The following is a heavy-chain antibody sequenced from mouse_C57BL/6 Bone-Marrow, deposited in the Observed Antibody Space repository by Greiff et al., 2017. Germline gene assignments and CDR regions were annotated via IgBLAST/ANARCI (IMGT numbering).Heavy chain of an antibody. Sequence: QVQLQQPGAELVKPGASVKLSCKASGYTFTSYWMHWVKQRPGQGLEWIGMIHPNSGSTNYNEKFKSKATLTVDKSSSTSYMQLSSLTSEDSAVYYCARRSNLKYFDVWGTGTTVTVSS. CDR2: IHPNSGST. J-gene: IGHJ1*03. CDR1: GYTFTSYW. CDR3: ARRSNLKYFDV. V-gene: IGHV1-64*01. D-gene: IGHD2-5*01.